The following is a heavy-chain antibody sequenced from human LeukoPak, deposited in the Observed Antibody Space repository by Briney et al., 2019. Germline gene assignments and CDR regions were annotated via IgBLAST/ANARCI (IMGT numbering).Heavy chain of an antibody. J-gene: IGHJ5*02. CDR1: GFTFSSYG. CDR3: AREVLGSWTTRGWFDP. V-gene: IGHV3-33*01. D-gene: IGHD6-13*01. CDR2: IWYDGSNK. Sequence: GGSLRLSCAASGFTFSSYGMHWVRQAPGKGLEWVAVIWYDGSNKYYADSVKGRFTISRDNSKNTLYLQMNSLRAEDTAVYYCAREVLGSWTTRGWFDPWGQGTLVTVSS.